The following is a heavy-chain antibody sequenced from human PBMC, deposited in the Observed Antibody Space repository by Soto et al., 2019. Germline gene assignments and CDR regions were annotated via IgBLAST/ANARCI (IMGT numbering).Heavy chain of an antibody. D-gene: IGHD3-10*01. V-gene: IGHV4-31*03. CDR3: ARDSGESLRFFDY. CDR2: ITYRGTT. J-gene: IGHJ4*02. CDR1: GGPINSGGSN. Sequence: QVQLQESGPGLVNPSQTLSLTCTVSGGPINSGGSNWNWIRQRPGEGLEWIGYITYRGTTYSIPSLKSRVTMSVDTSKNQFSLKLSSVSAADTAVYYCARDSGESLRFFDYWGQGAPVTVSS.